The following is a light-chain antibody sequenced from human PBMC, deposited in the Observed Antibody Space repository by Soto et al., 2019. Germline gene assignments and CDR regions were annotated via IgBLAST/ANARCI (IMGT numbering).Light chain of an antibody. J-gene: IGKJ4*01. CDR3: QQSYSTPLT. V-gene: IGKV1-39*01. Sequence: DIQMTQSPSSLSASVGDRVTITCRASQSIISYLNWYQQKPGKAAKLLIYAASSLQSGVPSRFSGSGSGTDFNLTISSLQPEYFATYYCQQSYSTPLTFGGGTKVEIK. CDR1: QSIISY. CDR2: AAS.